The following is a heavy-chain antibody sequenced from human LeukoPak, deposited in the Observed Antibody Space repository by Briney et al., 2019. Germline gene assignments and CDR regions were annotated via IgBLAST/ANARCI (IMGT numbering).Heavy chain of an antibody. Sequence: ASVKVSCKASGYTFTGYYMHWVRQAPGQGLEWMGWINPNSGGTNYAQKFQGRVTMTRDTSISTAYMELSRLRSYDTAVYYCASFPPLGYCSSTSCYNWFDPWGQGTLVTVSS. CDR2: INPNSGGT. CDR3: ASFPPLGYCSSTSCYNWFDP. V-gene: IGHV1-2*02. J-gene: IGHJ5*02. D-gene: IGHD2-2*01. CDR1: GYTFTGYY.